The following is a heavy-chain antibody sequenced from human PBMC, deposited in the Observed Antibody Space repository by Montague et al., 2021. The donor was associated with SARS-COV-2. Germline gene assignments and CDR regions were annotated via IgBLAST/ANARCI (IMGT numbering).Heavy chain of an antibody. V-gene: IGHV4-34*01. Sequence: SETLSLTCAVYGGSFSDNYWSWIRKPPAKGLEWIGEINHRGTSNYNPSLKSRVSISVYTAKNQFSLYLGSVTAADTAVYYCARGRQHFNMIVVVMTGGEYYFDYWGQGTLVTVSS. CDR2: INHRGTS. J-gene: IGHJ4*02. CDR3: ARGRQHFNMIVVVMTGGEYYFDY. D-gene: IGHD3-22*01. CDR1: GGSFSDNY.